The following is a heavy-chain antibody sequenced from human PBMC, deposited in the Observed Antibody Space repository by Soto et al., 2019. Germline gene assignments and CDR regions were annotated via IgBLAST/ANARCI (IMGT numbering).Heavy chain of an antibody. J-gene: IGHJ3*02. V-gene: IGHV4-30-4*01. CDR2: IYYSGRT. D-gene: IGHD4-17*01. CDR3: ARAKPTTCAFDS. CDR1: GGSISSGDYY. Sequence: SETLSLTRTVSGGSISSGDYYWSWIRQPPGKGLERIGYIYYSGRTYYSPSLKSRVTISVDTSKNQYSLKLSSVTAADTDVYSCARAKPTTCAFDSWGLGTMVTVSS.